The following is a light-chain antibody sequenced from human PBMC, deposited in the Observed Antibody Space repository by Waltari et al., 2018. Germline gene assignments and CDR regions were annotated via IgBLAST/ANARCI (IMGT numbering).Light chain of an antibody. Sequence: DGVMTQSPDSLAVSLGERATINCKSSQSLLYTSNNKNYLAWYQQKPGQPPKILIYWASIRESGVPDRFSGSGSGTDFTLTISGLQAEDVASYFCLQYLHTPRTFGQGTKVEIK. V-gene: IGKV4-1*01. CDR1: QSLLYTSNNKNY. CDR2: WAS. J-gene: IGKJ1*01. CDR3: LQYLHTPRT.